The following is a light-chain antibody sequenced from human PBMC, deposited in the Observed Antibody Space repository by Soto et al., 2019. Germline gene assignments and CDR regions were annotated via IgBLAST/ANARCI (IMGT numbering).Light chain of an antibody. J-gene: IGLJ2*01. CDR2: DVT. Sequence: QSALTQPASVSGSPGQSITISCTGTSSDVGGYKYVSWFQHHPGKAPKLILYDVTTRPSGVSNRFSGSKSDNTASLTISGLQAEDEADYYCSSYTSSSLPVFGGGTKLTVL. V-gene: IGLV2-14*03. CDR1: SSDVGGYKY. CDR3: SSYTSSSLPV.